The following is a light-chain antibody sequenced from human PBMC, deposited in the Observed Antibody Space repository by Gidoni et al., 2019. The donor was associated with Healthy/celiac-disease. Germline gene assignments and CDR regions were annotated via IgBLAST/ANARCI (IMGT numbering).Light chain of an antibody. CDR1: KLGDKY. V-gene: IGLV3-1*01. J-gene: IGLJ2*01. Sequence: SYSLTQPPSVSLSPGQTASIPCSGDKLGDKYACWYQQKPGQSPVLVIYQDSKRPSGIPERFSGSNSGNTATLTISGTQAMDEADYYCQAWDSSTVVFGGGTKLTVL. CDR3: QAWDSSTVV. CDR2: QDS.